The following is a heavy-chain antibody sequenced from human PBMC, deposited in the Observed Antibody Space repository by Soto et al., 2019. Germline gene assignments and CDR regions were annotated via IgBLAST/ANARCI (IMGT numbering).Heavy chain of an antibody. V-gene: IGHV1-3*01. J-gene: IGHJ4*02. CDR2: INAGNGNT. Sequence: QVQLVQSGAEVKKPGASVKVSCKASGYTFTSYAMHWVRQAPGQRLEWMGWINAGNGNTKYSQKFQGRVTITRDTSASTAYMELSSLRSEDTAVYCCARAVVVPAAFDYWGQGTRVRLL. CDR1: GYTFTSYA. CDR3: ARAVVVPAAFDY. D-gene: IGHD2-2*01.